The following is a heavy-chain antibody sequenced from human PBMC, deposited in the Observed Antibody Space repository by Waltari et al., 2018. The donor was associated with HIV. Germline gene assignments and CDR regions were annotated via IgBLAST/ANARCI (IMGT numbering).Heavy chain of an antibody. CDR1: GDSISSSSYY. D-gene: IGHD3-22*01. CDR3: ASHSRGYAVRYWYFDL. V-gene: IGHV4-39*07. Sequence: GLVKPSETLSLTCTVSGDSISSSSYYWGWIRQPPGKGLEWIGSIYYSGNTYYSPSLRSRVTMSLDTSKNQFSLRLSSVTAADTAIYYCASHSRGYAVRYWYFDLWGRGTLVTVSS. J-gene: IGHJ2*01. CDR2: IYYSGNT.